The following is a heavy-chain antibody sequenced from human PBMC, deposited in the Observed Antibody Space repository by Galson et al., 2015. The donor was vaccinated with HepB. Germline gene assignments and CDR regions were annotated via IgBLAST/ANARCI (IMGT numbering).Heavy chain of an antibody. CDR2: ISAYNGNT. CDR3: ARETSGWLRDDAFDI. CDR1: GYTFTSYG. Sequence: SVKVSCKASGYTFTSYGISWVRQAPGQGLEWMEWISAYNGNTNYAQKLQGRVTMTTDTSTSTAYMELRSLRSDDTAVYYCARETSGWLRDDAFDIWGQGTMVTVSS. D-gene: IGHD6-19*01. J-gene: IGHJ3*02. V-gene: IGHV1-18*04.